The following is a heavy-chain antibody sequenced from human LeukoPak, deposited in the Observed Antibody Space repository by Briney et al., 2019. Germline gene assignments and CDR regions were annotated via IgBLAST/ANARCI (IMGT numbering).Heavy chain of an antibody. J-gene: IGHJ4*02. CDR2: ISSNSDYI. CDR3: ARGLCGGDCYDY. Sequence: GGSLRLSCAASGFTFSTYHINWVRQAPGKGLEWVSSISSNSDYIYYADSVKGRFTISRDNAKNSLYLQMNSLRAEDTAVYYCARGLCGGDCYDYWGQGTLVTVSS. V-gene: IGHV3-21*01. D-gene: IGHD2-21*01. CDR1: GFTFSTYH.